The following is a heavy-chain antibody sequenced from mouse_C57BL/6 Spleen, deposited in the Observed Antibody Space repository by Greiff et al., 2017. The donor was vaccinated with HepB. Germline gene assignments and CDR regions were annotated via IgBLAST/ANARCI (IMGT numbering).Heavy chain of an antibody. V-gene: IGHV1-52*01. J-gene: IGHJ2*01. CDR1: GYTFTSYW. D-gene: IGHD1-1*01. CDR3: AREDYYYGLDY. Sequence: VQLQQPGAELVRPGSSVKLSCKASGYTFTSYWMHWVKQRPIQGLEWIGNIDPSDSETHYNQKFKDKATLTVDKSSSTAYMQLSSLTSEDSAVYYCAREDYYYGLDYWGQGTTLTVSS. CDR2: IDPSDSET.